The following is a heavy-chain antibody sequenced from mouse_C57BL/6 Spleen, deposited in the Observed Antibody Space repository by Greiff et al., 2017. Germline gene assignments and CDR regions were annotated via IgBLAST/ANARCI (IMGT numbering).Heavy chain of an antibody. CDR2: IDPSDSYT. CDR1: GYTFTSYW. D-gene: IGHD1-1*01. CDR3: ARLDYFGSSWYFGV. Sequence: QVQLKQPGAELVMPGASVKLSCKASGYTFTSYWMHWVKQRPGQGLEWIGEIDPSDSYTNYNQKFKGKSTLTVDKSSSTAYMQRSSLTSEDSAVYYCARLDYFGSSWYFGVRGTVTTVTFSS. V-gene: IGHV1-69*01. J-gene: IGHJ1*03.